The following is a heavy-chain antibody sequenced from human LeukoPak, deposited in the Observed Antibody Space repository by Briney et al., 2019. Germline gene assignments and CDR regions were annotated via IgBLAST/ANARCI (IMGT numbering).Heavy chain of an antibody. V-gene: IGHV1-2*02. CDR2: INPNSGGT. CDR1: GYSFTGYY. D-gene: IGHD4-17*01. Sequence: ASVKVSCKASGYSFTGYYMHWVRQAPGQGLEWRGWINPNSGGTNYAQKFQGRVTMTRDTSISTAYMELSRLRSDDTAVYYCARDLGKKQYYGDYVASLENYYYYYMDVWGKGTTVTVSS. J-gene: IGHJ6*03. CDR3: ARDLGKKQYYGDYVASLENYYYYYMDV.